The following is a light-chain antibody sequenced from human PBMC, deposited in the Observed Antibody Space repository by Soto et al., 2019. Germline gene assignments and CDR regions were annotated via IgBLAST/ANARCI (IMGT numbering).Light chain of an antibody. V-gene: IGKV2-30*01. J-gene: IGKJ1*01. CDR3: MQGTHWPRT. CDR1: QSLVYSDGNTY. CDR2: KVS. Sequence: DVVMTQSPLSLPVTLGQPASISCRSSQSLVYSDGNTYLNWFQQRPGQSPRRLIYKVSNRDSGVPARFSGRGSGTDFTLKISRVEAEDFGVYYCMQGTHWPRTFGQGTKVEIK.